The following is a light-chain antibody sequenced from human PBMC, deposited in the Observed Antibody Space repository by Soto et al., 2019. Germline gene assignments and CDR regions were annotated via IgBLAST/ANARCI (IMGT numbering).Light chain of an antibody. CDR1: SSNIGATYD. Sequence: QSVLTQPPSVSGAPGQRVTISCTESSSNIGATYDVHWYQQFPGTAPKLLIYANTNRPSGVPDRFSGSKSGTSASLAITGLQAEDEADYYCQSYDSSLSGYVFGTGTKVTVL. CDR3: QSYDSSLSGYV. CDR2: ANT. J-gene: IGLJ1*01. V-gene: IGLV1-40*01.